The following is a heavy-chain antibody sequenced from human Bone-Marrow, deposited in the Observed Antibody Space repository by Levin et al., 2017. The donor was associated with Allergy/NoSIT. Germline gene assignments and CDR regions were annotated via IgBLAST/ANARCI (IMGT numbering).Heavy chain of an antibody. V-gene: IGHV2-5*02. D-gene: IGHD5-24*01. Sequence: GPTLVKPTQTLTLTCTFSGFSLNTDGVGVAWIRERTGKARERAEHTEWDGDERYSPSLQTRLTITKDPSRIQAVLAMTNIDPLDTATYYWIALRFATLDVWGQGTLVTVSS. CDR1: GFSLNTDGVG. CDR2: TEWDGDE. J-gene: IGHJ4*02. CDR3: IALRFATLDV.